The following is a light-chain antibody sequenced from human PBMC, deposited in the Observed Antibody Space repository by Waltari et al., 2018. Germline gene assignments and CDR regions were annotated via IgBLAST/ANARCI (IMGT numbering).Light chain of an antibody. V-gene: IGLV2-11*01. J-gene: IGLJ2*01. CDR2: DVN. Sequence: QSALTQPRSVSGSPGQSVPLSCTGTINDIGTDNYVPWYQHTPDNGPKLIIYDVNRRPSGVPDRFSGSKFGNTASLTISGLQPTDEADYYCCSYAGKYTFLFGGGTKVTVL. CDR1: INDIGTDNY. CDR3: CSYAGKYTFL.